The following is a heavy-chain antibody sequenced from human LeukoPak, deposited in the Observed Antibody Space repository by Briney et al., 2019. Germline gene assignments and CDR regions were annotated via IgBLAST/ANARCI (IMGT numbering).Heavy chain of an antibody. V-gene: IGHV4-4*02. D-gene: IGHD1-14*01. Sequence: SETLSLTCTVSLDSTTSNFWSWVRQPPGKGLEWIGEIHRSGSPNYNPSLQSRVTISIDRSRNQIVLELSSVTATDTAVYYCAREILGGFNPGAYWGQGTLVTVSS. CDR2: IHRSGSP. CDR1: LDSTTSNF. CDR3: AREILGGFNPGAY. J-gene: IGHJ4*02.